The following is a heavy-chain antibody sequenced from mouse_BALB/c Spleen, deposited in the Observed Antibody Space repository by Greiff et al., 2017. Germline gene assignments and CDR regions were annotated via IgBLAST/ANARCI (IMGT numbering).Heavy chain of an antibody. D-gene: IGHD2-14*01. CDR1: GFTFSSYS. J-gene: IGHJ4*01. CDR2: ISSGGST. V-gene: IGHV5-6-5*01. Sequence: EVMLVESGGGLVKPGGSLKLSCAASGFTFSSYSMSWVRQTPAKRLEWVASISSGGSTYFQDSVKGRFTISRDNARNILYLQMSSLRSEDTAMYYCARGLVYYRYDDAMDYWGQGTSVTVSS. CDR3: ARGLVYYRYDDAMDY.